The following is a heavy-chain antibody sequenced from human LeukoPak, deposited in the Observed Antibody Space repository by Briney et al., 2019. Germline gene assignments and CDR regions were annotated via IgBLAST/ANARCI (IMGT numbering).Heavy chain of an antibody. CDR1: GGSISSGGYY. V-gene: IGHV4-31*03. D-gene: IGHD6-13*01. CDR2: IYYSGST. J-gene: IGHJ4*02. Sequence: SEILSLTCTVSGGSISSGGYYWSWIRQHPGKGLEWIGYIYYSGSTYYNPSLKSRVTISVDTSKNQFSLKLSSVTTADTAVYYCARYSSSWYKGFDYWGQGTLVTVSS. CDR3: ARYSSSWYKGFDY.